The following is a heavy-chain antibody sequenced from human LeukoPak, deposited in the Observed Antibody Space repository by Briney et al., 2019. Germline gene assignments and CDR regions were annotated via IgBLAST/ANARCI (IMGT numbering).Heavy chain of an antibody. CDR1: GFTFSSYA. CDR3: ARDLATLGMDV. CDR2: ISYDGSNK. Sequence: GGSLRLSCAASGFTFSSYAMHWVRQAPGKGLEWVAVISYDGSNKYYADSVKGRFTISRDNSKNTLYLQMNSLRVEDTSVYYCARDLATLGMDVWGKGTTVGVSP. V-gene: IGHV3-30*04. J-gene: IGHJ6*04. D-gene: IGHD5-12*01.